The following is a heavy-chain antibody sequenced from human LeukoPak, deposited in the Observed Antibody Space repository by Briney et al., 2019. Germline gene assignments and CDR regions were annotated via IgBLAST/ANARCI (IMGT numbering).Heavy chain of an antibody. D-gene: IGHD3-22*01. V-gene: IGHV4-59*08. CDR1: GGSISGYY. CDR3: ARSPPGWYYDNSGQYYFDT. CDR2: ISFTGNT. Sequence: SETLSLTCTVSGGSISGYYWSWVRQSPGKRLEWIAYISFTGNTNYNPSLKSRVTISLDTSKTHFSLTLSSLTAADTAVYYCARSPPGWYYDNSGQYYFDTWGQGALVTVSS. J-gene: IGHJ4*02.